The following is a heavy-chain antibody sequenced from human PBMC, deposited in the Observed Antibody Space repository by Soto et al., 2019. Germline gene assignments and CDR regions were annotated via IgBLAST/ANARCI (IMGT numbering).Heavy chain of an antibody. D-gene: IGHD6-19*01. CDR2: IKQDGSEK. CDR1: GFTFSSYW. V-gene: IGHV3-7*01. Sequence: PGGSLRLSCASSGFTFSSYWMSWVRQAPGKGLEWVANIKQDGSEKYYVDSVKGRFTISRDNAKNSLYLQMNSLRAEDTAVYYCARVGRLGSSGWYNDAFDIWGQGTMVTVSS. CDR3: ARVGRLGSSGWYNDAFDI. J-gene: IGHJ3*02.